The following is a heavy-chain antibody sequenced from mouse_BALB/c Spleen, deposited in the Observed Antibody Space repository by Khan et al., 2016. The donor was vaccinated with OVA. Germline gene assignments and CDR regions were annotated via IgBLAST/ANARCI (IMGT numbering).Heavy chain of an antibody. CDR2: INPRSG. Sequence: VELVESGAELARPGASVKMFCKASGYTFTSHTMHWIKQRPGQGLEWIGYINPRSGYNQKLNDKATLTADISSSTAYMQLSSLTSEDSAVYYCARRTTEYALDYWGQGTSVTVSS. D-gene: IGHD2-14*01. CDR3: ARRTTEYALDY. CDR1: GYTFTSHT. J-gene: IGHJ4*01. V-gene: IGHV1-4*01.